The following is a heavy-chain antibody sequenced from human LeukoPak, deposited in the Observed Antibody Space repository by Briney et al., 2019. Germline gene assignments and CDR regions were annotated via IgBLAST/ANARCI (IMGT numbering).Heavy chain of an antibody. Sequence: GGSLRLSCAASGFTFSSYAMHWVRQAPGKGLEWVAVISYDGSNKYYADSVKGRFTISRDDAKNSLYLQMDSLRVEDTAVYYCAREAAESYGMDVWGQGTTVTVSS. D-gene: IGHD3-10*01. CDR3: AREAAESYGMDV. V-gene: IGHV3-30-3*01. CDR1: GFTFSSYA. J-gene: IGHJ6*02. CDR2: ISYDGSNK.